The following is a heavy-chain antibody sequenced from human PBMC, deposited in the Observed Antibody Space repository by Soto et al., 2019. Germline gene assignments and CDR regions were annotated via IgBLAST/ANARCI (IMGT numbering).Heavy chain of an antibody. CDR3: ARGRGGYCSSTSCNEAMIPVDYYYYYYMDV. V-gene: IGHV3-21*01. J-gene: IGHJ6*03. Sequence: GGSLRLSCAASGFTFSSYSMTWVRQAPGKGLEWVSSISSSSSYIYYADSVKGRFTISRDNAKNSLYLQMNSLRAEDTAVYYCARGRGGYCSSTSCNEAMIPVDYYYYYYMDVWGKGTTVTVSS. CDR2: ISSSSSYI. D-gene: IGHD2-2*01. CDR1: GFTFSSYS.